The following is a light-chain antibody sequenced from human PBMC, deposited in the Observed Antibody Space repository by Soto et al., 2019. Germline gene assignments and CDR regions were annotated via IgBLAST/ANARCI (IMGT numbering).Light chain of an antibody. CDR2: GAS. CDR1: QSVSNNY. V-gene: IGKV3-20*01. J-gene: IGKJ1*01. CDR3: QQYGSSGT. Sequence: MLLTESAGTLSLSPGERTTLSCRASQSVSNNYLAWYQQKPGQAPRLLIYGASNRATGIPDRFSGSGSGTDFTLTISRLEPEDFAVYYCQQYGSSGTFGQGTKVDIK.